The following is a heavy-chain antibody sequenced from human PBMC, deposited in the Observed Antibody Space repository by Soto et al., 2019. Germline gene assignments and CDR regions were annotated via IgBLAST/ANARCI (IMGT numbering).Heavy chain of an antibody. CDR2: VTVTGGST. V-gene: IGHV3-23*01. CDR1: AISFNAYV. J-gene: IGHJ6*02. D-gene: IGHD3-10*01. CDR3: ARDRMVRGGGDYYYYYGMDV. Sequence: GGSLRLSCAASAISFNAYVVTWVRQSPGKGLEWVSTVTVTGGSTYYADSVKGRFTISRDRSNYTVSLLLNSLRVEDTAIYYCARDRMVRGGGDYYYYYGMDVWGQGTTVTVSS.